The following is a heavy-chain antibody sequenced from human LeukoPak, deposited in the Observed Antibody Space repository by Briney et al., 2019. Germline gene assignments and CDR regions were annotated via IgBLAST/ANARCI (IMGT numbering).Heavy chain of an antibody. J-gene: IGHJ5*02. V-gene: IGHV4-59*01. Sequence: SETLSLTCTVSGGSISSYYWSWIRQSPGKGLDWIGYIYYSGSTKYNPSLKSRVTISVDTSKNQFSLKLSSVTAADTAVYYCAGGQNWFDPWGQGTLVTVSS. CDR2: IYYSGST. CDR3: AGGQNWFDP. CDR1: GGSISSYY.